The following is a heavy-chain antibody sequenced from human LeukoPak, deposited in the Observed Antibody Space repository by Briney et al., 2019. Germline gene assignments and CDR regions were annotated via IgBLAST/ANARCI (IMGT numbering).Heavy chain of an antibody. V-gene: IGHV4-30-4*01. CDR2: IYYSGST. D-gene: IGHD3-10*01. J-gene: IGHJ5*02. CDR3: ARVDGSGSYYNVFDP. CDR1: GGSISSGDYY. Sequence: SETLPLTCTVSGGSISSGDYYWSWIRQPPGKGLEWIGYIYYSGSTYYNPSLKSRVTISVDTSKNQFSLKLSSVTAADTAVYYCARVDGSGSYYNVFDPWGQGTLVTVSS.